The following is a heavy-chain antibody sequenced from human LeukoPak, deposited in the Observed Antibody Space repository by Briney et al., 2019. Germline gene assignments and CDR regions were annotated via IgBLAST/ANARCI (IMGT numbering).Heavy chain of an antibody. V-gene: IGHV4-59*01. CDR3: AREPGAYYYDSSGYYYGDAFDI. J-gene: IGHJ3*02. D-gene: IGHD3-22*01. CDR2: IYHSGRT. CDR1: GGSISGYY. Sequence: SETLSLTCSVSGGSISGYYWSWIRQVPGERLEWIGYIYHSGRTTYNPSLESRVTISLDTSKNQLSLKLSSVTAADTAVYYCAREPGAYYYDSSGYYYGDAFDIWGQGTMVTVSS.